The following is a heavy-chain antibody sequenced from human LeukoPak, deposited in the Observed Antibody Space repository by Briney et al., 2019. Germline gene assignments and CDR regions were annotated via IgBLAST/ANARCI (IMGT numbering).Heavy chain of an antibody. D-gene: IGHD6-19*01. V-gene: IGHV3-23*01. CDR3: SKQPTPHIAMAGRTIDYYFDY. J-gene: IGHJ4*02. CDR1: GFTFSSYA. CDR2: ISGSGDRT. Sequence: PGGSLRLPCVASGFTFSSYAMSWVRQAPGKGLEWVSGISGSGDRTYYADSVKGRFTTSRDNSKNTLYLQMNGLRAEDTAVYYCSKQPTPHIAMAGRTIDYYFDYWGQGALVTVSS.